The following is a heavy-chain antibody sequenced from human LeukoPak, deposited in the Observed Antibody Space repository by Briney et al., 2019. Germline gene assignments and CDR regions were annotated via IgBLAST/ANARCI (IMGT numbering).Heavy chain of an antibody. CDR3: AKDPEADYYDSSGYPNWFDP. Sequence: PGGSLRLSCATSGFTFSSYGMHWVRQAPGKGLEWVAVISYDGSNKYYADSVKGRFAISRDNSKNTLYLQMSSLRADDTAVYYCAKDPEADYYDSSGYPNWFDPWGQGTLVTVSS. V-gene: IGHV3-30*18. CDR2: ISYDGSNK. CDR1: GFTFSSYG. J-gene: IGHJ5*02. D-gene: IGHD3-22*01.